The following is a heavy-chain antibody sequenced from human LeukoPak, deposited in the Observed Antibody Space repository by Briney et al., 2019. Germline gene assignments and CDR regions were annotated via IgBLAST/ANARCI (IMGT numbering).Heavy chain of an antibody. D-gene: IGHD7-27*01. V-gene: IGHV4-39*01. CDR2: IYYSGST. CDR3: ARANWGSTYYYYYYYMDV. J-gene: IGHJ6*03. CDR1: GGSISSSSYY. Sequence: SETLSLTCTVSGGSISSSSYYWGWIRQPPGKGLEWIGSIYYSGSTYYNPSLKSRVTISVDTSKNQFSLKLSSVTAADTAVYYCARANWGSTYYYYYYYMDVWGKGTTVTDSS.